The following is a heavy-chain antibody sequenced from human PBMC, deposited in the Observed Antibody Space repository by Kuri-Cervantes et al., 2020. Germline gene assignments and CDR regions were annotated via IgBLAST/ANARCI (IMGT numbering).Heavy chain of an antibody. CDR1: GGSISSSSYY. V-gene: IGHV4-39*01. CDR3: ARSASITGTFY. Sequence: SETLSLTCTVSGGSISSSSYYWGWIRQPPGKGLEWIGSIYYSGSTYYNPSLKSRVTISVDTSKNQFSLRLSSVTAADTAVYYCARSASITGTFYWGQGTLVTVSS. J-gene: IGHJ4*02. D-gene: IGHD1-20*01. CDR2: IYYSGST.